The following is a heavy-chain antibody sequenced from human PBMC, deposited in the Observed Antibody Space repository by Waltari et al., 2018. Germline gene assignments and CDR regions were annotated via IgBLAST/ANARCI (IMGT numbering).Heavy chain of an antibody. CDR1: GYTFTSYY. J-gene: IGHJ3*02. Sequence: QVQLVQSGAEVKKPGASVKVSCKASGYTFTSYYMYWVRQAPGQGLEWMGINNPSGGTTSDAQKFQGRVTMTRDTPTSTVYMELSSLRSEDTAVYYCARDSRHCSGGSCYPGAFDIWGQGTMVTVSS. CDR3: ARDSRHCSGGSCYPGAFDI. V-gene: IGHV1-46*01. D-gene: IGHD2-15*01. CDR2: NNPSGGTT.